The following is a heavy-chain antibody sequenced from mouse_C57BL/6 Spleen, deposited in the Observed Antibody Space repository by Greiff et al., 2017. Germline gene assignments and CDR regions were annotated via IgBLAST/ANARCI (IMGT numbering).Heavy chain of an antibody. Sequence: QVHVKQSGAELVRPGASVTLSCKASGYTFTDYEMHWVKQTPVHGLEWIGAIDPDTGGTAYNQKFKGKAILTADKSSSTAYMELRSLTSEDSAVYSCTISADWDVDYWGQGTSLTVSS. J-gene: IGHJ2*02. V-gene: IGHV1-15*01. CDR2: IDPDTGGT. CDR1: GYTFTDYE. D-gene: IGHD4-1*01. CDR3: TISADWDVDY.